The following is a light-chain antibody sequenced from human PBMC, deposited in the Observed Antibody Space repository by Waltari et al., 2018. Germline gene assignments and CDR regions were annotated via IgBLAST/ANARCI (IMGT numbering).Light chain of an antibody. CDR2: SNK. CDR3: ATWDDSLNGLV. Sequence: QSVLTQPPSASGTPGQRVTISCSGTGSNIGSNRVNWYQQIPGTAPKVLIYSNKQRPSGVPGRFSGSKSGTSASLAISGLQSEDEADYYCATWDDSLNGLVFGGGTRLTVL. J-gene: IGLJ2*01. V-gene: IGLV1-44*01. CDR1: GSNIGSNR.